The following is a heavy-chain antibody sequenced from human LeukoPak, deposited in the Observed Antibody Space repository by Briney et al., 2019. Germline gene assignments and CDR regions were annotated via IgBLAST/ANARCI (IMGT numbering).Heavy chain of an antibody. J-gene: IGHJ3*02. CDR2: FYYSGNT. CDR1: GGSISSGGYS. CDR3: ARTTYSSGWANAFDI. Sequence: SETLSLTCAVSGGSISSGGYSWSWIRQPPGKGLEWIGYFYYSGNTYYSPSLKSRVTISVDTSKNQFSLKLSSVTAADTAVYYCARTTYSSGWANAFDIWGQGTLVTVSS. D-gene: IGHD6-19*01. V-gene: IGHV4-30-2*05.